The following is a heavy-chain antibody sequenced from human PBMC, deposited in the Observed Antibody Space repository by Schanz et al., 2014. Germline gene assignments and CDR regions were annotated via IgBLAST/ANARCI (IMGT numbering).Heavy chain of an antibody. J-gene: IGHJ5*02. V-gene: IGHV4-31*03. CDR3: ARDALGGPHNWFDP. D-gene: IGHD3-16*01. CDR1: GGSISTSNHY. CDR2: ISYSGTT. Sequence: QLQLQESGPGLVKPLETLSLTCTVSGGSISTSNHYWGWIRQPPGKGLEWIGYISYSGTTYYNPSLKSRVTISVSTSKTQFSLKLSSVTAADTAVYYCARDALGGPHNWFDPWGQGTLVSVSS.